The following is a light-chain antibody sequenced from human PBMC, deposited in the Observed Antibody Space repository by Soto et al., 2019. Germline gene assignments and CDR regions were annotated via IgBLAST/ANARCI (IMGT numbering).Light chain of an antibody. Sequence: DLQMTQSPSSLSASVGDRVIITCQASQDIRHYLNWYQQKPGKAPQLLIYDASNLETGVPSRFSGRGCGTDFTFTISSLQPEDTATYYCQQYDNLLLTFGGGTKVEIK. CDR2: DAS. CDR3: QQYDNLLLT. V-gene: IGKV1-33*01. J-gene: IGKJ4*01. CDR1: QDIRHY.